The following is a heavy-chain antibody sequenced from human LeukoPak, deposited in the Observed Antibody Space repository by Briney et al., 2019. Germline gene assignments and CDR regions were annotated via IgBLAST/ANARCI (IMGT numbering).Heavy chain of an antibody. Sequence: GGSLRLSCAASGFTFSNAWMSWVRQAPGKGLEWVGRIQSKTDGGTTDYAAPVKGRFTISRDDSESTLFLQMNSLKTEDTAVYYCTTDGLMVRGVMHNDWGQGTLVTVSS. CDR3: TTDGLMVRGVMHND. D-gene: IGHD3-10*01. CDR1: GFTFSNAW. J-gene: IGHJ4*02. V-gene: IGHV3-15*01. CDR2: IQSKTDGGTT.